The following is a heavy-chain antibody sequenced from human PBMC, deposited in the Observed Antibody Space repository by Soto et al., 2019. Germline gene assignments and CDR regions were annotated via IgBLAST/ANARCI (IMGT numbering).Heavy chain of an antibody. Sequence: GGSLRLSCAASGFTFSSYAMSWVRQAPGKGLEWVSAISGSGGSTYYADSVKGRFTISRDNSKNTLYLQMNSLRAEDTAVYYCANVLYYYDSSGYSAWGQGTLVTVSS. D-gene: IGHD3-22*01. CDR2: ISGSGGST. J-gene: IGHJ5*02. CDR3: ANVLYYYDSSGYSA. V-gene: IGHV3-23*01. CDR1: GFTFSSYA.